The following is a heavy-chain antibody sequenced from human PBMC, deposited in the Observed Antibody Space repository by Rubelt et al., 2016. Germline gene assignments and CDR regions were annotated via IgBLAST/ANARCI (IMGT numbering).Heavy chain of an antibody. CDR2: ISYDGSNK. V-gene: IGHV3-30*04. J-gene: IGHJ4*02. Sequence: QVQLVESGGGVVQPGRSLRLSCAASGFTFSSYAMHWVRQAPGKGLEWVAVISYDGSNKYYADSVKGRFTISRDNSKNTLYQQMNSLRAEDTAVYYCARGDASDYWGQGTLVTVSS. CDR3: ARGDASDY. CDR1: GFTFSSYA.